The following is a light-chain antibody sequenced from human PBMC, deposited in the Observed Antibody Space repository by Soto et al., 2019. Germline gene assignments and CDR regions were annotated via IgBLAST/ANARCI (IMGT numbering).Light chain of an antibody. J-gene: IGKJ5*01. Sequence: IVLTQSPATLYLSPGERATLSCRASQRVRSYLAWYQQKPGQAPRLLIYDASNRATGIPARFSGSGSGTDFTLTISSLEPEDFAVYYCQQRRNWPPITFGQGTRLEIK. CDR2: DAS. V-gene: IGKV3-11*01. CDR3: QQRRNWPPIT. CDR1: QRVRSY.